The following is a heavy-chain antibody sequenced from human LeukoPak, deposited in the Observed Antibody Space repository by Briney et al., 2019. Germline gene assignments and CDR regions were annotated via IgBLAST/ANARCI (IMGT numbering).Heavy chain of an antibody. D-gene: IGHD3-3*01. CDR2: INHSGSA. CDR3: ARARRDSGYYKVDY. V-gene: IGHV4-34*01. CDR1: GGSLSGSY. Sequence: PSETLSLTCAVYGGSLSGSYWSWIRQPPGKGLEWIGEINHSGSANYNPSPKIRVTLSIDKSKNQYSLNLNSVTAADTAVYYCARARRDSGYYKVDYWGQGTLVTVSS. J-gene: IGHJ4*02.